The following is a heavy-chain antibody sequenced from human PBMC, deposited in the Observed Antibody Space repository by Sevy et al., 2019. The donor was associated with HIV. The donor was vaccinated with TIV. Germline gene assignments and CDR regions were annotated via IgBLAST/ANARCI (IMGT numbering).Heavy chain of an antibody. CDR2: IFPGDSDT. J-gene: IGHJ6*02. CDR1: GYDFSTYW. D-gene: IGHD1-26*01. CDR3: ARRGILLRGGDYFYYGLDV. V-gene: IGHV5-51*01. Sequence: GESLKISCKGSGYDFSTYWIAWVRQMPGKGLELMGIIFPGDSDTRYSQSFQGQVTISADDSIRTSYLQWRSLKASDTAIYYCARRGILLRGGDYFYYGLDVWDQGTTVTVSS.